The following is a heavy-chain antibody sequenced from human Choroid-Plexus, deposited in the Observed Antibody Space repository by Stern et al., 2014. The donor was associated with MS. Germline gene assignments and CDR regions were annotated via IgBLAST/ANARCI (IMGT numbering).Heavy chain of an antibody. D-gene: IGHD2/OR15-2a*01. V-gene: IGHV3-30*18. CDR1: GFTFGSCA. J-gene: IGHJ5*02. CDR2: VSYDGSNK. Sequence: VQLVESGGGVVQPGRPLRPSCVASGFTFGSCAMHWVRQAPGKGLEWVPGVSYDGSNKYYADSVKGRFTISRDNSQNTLYMQMSSLRPEDTAVYYCAKDRQYLTYFFDHWGQGSLVTVSS. CDR3: AKDRQYLTYFFDH.